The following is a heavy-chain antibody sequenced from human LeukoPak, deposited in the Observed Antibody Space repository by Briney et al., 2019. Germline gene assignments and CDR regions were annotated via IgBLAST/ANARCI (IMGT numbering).Heavy chain of an antibody. CDR1: GYTFTDLTEYY. V-gene: IGHV1-2*02. CDR2: INPNNSGT. J-gene: IGHJ4*02. CDR3: ARKLGGGSEGYEF. D-gene: IGHD3-16*01. Sequence: GASVNVSCKASGYTFTDLTEYYIHSVRQAPGQGLEWMGWINPNNSGTKYAQKFQGRVTMTRDMSMNTGYMELSSLTSDDTAVYYCARKLGGGSEGYEFWGQGPLVTVSS.